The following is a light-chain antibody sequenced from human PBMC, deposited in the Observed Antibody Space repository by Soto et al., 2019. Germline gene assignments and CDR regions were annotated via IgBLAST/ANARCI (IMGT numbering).Light chain of an antibody. CDR2: KAS. V-gene: IGKV1-5*03. CDR3: QQYNSYSYS. CDR1: QSISIW. J-gene: IGKJ2*03. Sequence: DIQMTQSPSTLSASVGDRVTIICRASQSISIWLAWYQQKPGEAPKLLIYKASNLESGVPSRFSGSGSGTEFTLTISGLQPDDFATYYCQQYNSYSYSFGQGTKLEIK.